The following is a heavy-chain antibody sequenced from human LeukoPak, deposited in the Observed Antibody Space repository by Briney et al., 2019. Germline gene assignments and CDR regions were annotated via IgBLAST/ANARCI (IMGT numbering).Heavy chain of an antibody. CDR2: ISYDGSNK. D-gene: IGHD3-22*01. CDR1: GFTFSSYG. Sequence: PGRSLRLSCAASGFTFSSYGMHWVRQAPGKGLEWVAVISYDGSNKYYADSVKGRFTISRDNSKNTLYLQMNSLRAEDTAVYYCAKDRGSSGYYDYWGQGTLVTVSS. V-gene: IGHV3-30*18. J-gene: IGHJ4*02. CDR3: AKDRGSSGYYDY.